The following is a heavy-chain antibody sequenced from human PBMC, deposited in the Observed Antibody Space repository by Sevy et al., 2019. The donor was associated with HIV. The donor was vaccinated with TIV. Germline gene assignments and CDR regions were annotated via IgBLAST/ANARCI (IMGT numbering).Heavy chain of an antibody. CDR3: ARDSPGYGGYSY. J-gene: IGHJ4*01. CDR1: RFTFKTYW. Sequence: GESLKISCAASRFTFKTYWMSWVRQAPGKGLEWVGNIKEDGSAKYYADSVRGRFTISRDNAKNSLYPQMSSLRVEDTAVYYCARDSPGYGGYSYWGQGTLVTVSS. D-gene: IGHD1-26*01. V-gene: IGHV3-7*01. CDR2: IKEDGSAK.